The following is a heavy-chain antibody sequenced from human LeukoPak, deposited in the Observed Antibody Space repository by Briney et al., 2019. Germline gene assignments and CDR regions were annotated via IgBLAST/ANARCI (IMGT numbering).Heavy chain of an antibody. CDR3: TSHVGGTARAWGYFQY. J-gene: IGHJ1*01. CDR1: GILFSDYY. Sequence: KAGGSLRLSCAASGILFSDYYMSWIRQAPGKGLEWVSYISNSDSSIYYADSVKGRFTISRDNANKSLFLQMNSLRAEDTAVYYCTSHVGGTARAWGYFQYWGQGTLVTVSS. V-gene: IGHV3-11*01. D-gene: IGHD1-26*01. CDR2: ISNSDSSI.